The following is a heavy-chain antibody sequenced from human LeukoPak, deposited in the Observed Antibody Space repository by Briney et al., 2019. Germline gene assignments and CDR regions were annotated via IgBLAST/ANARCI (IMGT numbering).Heavy chain of an antibody. CDR2: FDPEDGET. CDR3: ATDSQQQLVTIGEGYYFDY. V-gene: IGHV1-24*01. CDR1: GYTLTELS. J-gene: IGHJ4*02. D-gene: IGHD6-13*01. Sequence: ASVKVSCKVSGYTLTELSMHWVRQAPGKGLGLVGGFDPEDGETIYAQKFQGRVTMTEDTSTDTAYMELSRLRSEDTAVYYCATDSQQQLVTIGEGYYFDYWGQGTLVTVSS.